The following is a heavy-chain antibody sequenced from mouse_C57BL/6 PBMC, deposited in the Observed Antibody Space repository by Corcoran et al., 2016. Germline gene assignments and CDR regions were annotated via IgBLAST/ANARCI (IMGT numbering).Heavy chain of an antibody. D-gene: IGHD1-1*01. J-gene: IGHJ1*03. CDR3: ARWTTVVATDWYFDV. CDR1: GYTFTSYY. V-gene: IGHV1-85*01. CDR2: IYPRDGST. Sequence: QVQLQQSGPELVKPGASVKLSCKASGYTFTSYYINWVQQRPGQGLEWIGWIYPRDGSTKYNEKFKGKATLTVDTSSSTAYMELHSLTSEDSAVYFCARWTTVVATDWYFDVWGTGTTVTVSS.